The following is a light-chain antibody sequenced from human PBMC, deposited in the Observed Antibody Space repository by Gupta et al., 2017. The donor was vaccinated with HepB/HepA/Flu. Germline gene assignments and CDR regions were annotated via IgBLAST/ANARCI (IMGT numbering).Light chain of an antibody. J-gene: IGLJ2*01. CDR2: EVS. Sequence: QSALTQPPSASGSPGQSVPISCTGTSSDVGAYKYGSWYQQHPGKAPKLIIYEVSKWPSGVRDRCSGSKSGNTASLTVSGVEDEDEADYYCSAYAGSNNVVFGGGTKLTVL. CDR3: SAYAGSNNVV. CDR1: SSDVGAYKY. V-gene: IGLV2-8*01.